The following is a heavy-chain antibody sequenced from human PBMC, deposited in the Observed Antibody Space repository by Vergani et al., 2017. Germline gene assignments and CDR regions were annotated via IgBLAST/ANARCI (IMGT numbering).Heavy chain of an antibody. D-gene: IGHD4-17*01. CDR2: IKQDGTEK. V-gene: IGHV3-7*01. CDR3: AKDVRENCDYGYFDY. CDR1: GFRFSNYW. Sequence: EVQLVESGGGLVQPGGSLRLSCAVSGFRFSNYWMSWVRQAPGKGLEWVAKIKQDGTEKYYVDSVKGRFTISRDNSKKTLSLQMRSLRADDTAVYYCAKDVRENCDYGYFDYWGQGTLVTVSS. J-gene: IGHJ4*02.